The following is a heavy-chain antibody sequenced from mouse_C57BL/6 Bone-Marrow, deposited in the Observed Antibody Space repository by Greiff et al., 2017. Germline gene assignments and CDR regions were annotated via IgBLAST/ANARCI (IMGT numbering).Heavy chain of an antibody. CDR2: ISNGGGST. J-gene: IGHJ4*01. CDR3: ARDYYGSSYFAMDY. D-gene: IGHD1-1*01. CDR1: GFTFSDYY. Sequence: EVQLVESGGGLVQPGGSLKLSCAASGFTFSDYYMYWVRQTPEKRLEWVAYISNGGGSTYYPDTVKGRFTISRDNAKNNLYLQMSRLKSEDTAMYYCARDYYGSSYFAMDYWGQGTSVTVSS. V-gene: IGHV5-12*01.